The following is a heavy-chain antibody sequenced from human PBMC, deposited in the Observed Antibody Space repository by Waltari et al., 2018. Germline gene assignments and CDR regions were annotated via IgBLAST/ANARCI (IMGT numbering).Heavy chain of an antibody. J-gene: IGHJ3*02. CDR2: VGFDGRNK. Sequence: VQLVESGGGVVQPGRSLRLSCAASGFSFSSFAMHWVRRSPGKGLDWVAVVGFDGRNKFYAESVKGRFTISRDNAKNSLYLEMKTLRAEDTAIYYCARTGARWLQFAAFDIWGQGTMVTVSS. CDR1: GFSFSSFA. D-gene: IGHD5-12*01. V-gene: IGHV3-33*08. CDR3: ARTGARWLQFAAFDI.